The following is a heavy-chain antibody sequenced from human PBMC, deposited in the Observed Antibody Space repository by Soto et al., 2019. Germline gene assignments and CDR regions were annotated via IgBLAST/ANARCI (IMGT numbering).Heavy chain of an antibody. V-gene: IGHV1-2*04. CDR1: GYTFTSYG. J-gene: IGHJ6*02. Sequence: ASVKVSCKASGYTFTSYGISWVRQAPGQGLEWMGWINPNSGGTNYAQKFQGWVTMTRDTSISTAYMELSRLRSDDTAVYYCARGSDYYYYYGMDVWGQGTTVTVSS. CDR2: INPNSGGT. CDR3: ARGSDYYYYYGMDV.